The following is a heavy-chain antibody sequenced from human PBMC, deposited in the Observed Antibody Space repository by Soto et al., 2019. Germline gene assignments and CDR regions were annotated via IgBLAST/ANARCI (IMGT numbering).Heavy chain of an antibody. J-gene: IGHJ4*02. V-gene: IGHV4-4*02. CDR1: GGSISSSNW. CDR3: ARRVGARLVDRHIQNFDY. D-gene: IGHD1-26*01. CDR2: IYHSGST. Sequence: QVQLQESGPGLVKPSGTLSLTCAVSGGSISSSNWWSWVRQPPGKGLEWIGEIYHSGSTNYNPSLKSRVTITVDKAMNQFSLKRSSVTAAATAVYYCARRVGARLVDRHIQNFDYWGQGTLVTVSS.